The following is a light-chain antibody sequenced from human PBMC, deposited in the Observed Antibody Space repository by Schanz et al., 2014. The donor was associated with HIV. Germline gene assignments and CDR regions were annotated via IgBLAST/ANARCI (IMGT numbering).Light chain of an antibody. V-gene: IGKV1-5*03. CDR1: QSIGSW. Sequence: DIQMTQSPSTLSASVGDRVTITCRASQSIGSWLAWYQQRPGEAPKLLIYKTSGLESGVPSRFIGSGSGTEFTLTITNLQPEDFATYYCLQQNTYPLTFGQGTRLEVK. CDR3: LQQNTYPLT. CDR2: KTS. J-gene: IGKJ5*01.